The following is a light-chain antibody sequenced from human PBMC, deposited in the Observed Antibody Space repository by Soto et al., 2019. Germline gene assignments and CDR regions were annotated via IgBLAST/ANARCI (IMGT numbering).Light chain of an antibody. CDR2: DVR. V-gene: IGLV2-14*01. CDR3: SSYSSSGTLV. CDR1: SSDVGGHNF. J-gene: IGLJ2*01. Sequence: QSVLTQPASVSGSPGQSITISCTGTSSDVGGHNFVSWYQQHPGRAPKLMTYDVRNRPSGVSNRFSGSKSANTASLTISGLQAEDEADYYCSSYSSSGTLVFGGGTKLTVL.